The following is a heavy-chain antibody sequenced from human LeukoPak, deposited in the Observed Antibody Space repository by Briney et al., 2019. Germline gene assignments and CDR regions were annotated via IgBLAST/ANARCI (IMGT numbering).Heavy chain of an antibody. Sequence: APVKVSCKASGYTFTSYDINWVRQATGQGLEWMGWMNPNSGNTGYAQKFQGRVTMTRNTSMSTAYMELSSLRSEDTAVYYCARGPERSRFGSGSSWFDPWGQGTLVTVSS. CDR3: ARGPERSRFGSGSSWFDP. CDR1: GYTFTSYD. CDR2: MNPNSGNT. J-gene: IGHJ5*02. D-gene: IGHD3-10*01. V-gene: IGHV1-8*01.